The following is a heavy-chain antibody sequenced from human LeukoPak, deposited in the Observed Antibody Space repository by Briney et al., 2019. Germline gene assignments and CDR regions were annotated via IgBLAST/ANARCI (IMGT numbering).Heavy chain of an antibody. CDR1: GYSFGDYY. J-gene: IGHJ4*02. Sequence: ASVKVSCKSSGYSFGDYYIHWVRQVPGQGLECMGWISPKSDDTKYAQKFQGRLTVTRDTSISTTYMYLSRLRPDDTAVYYCARGDMYFQDNAYRSLDHWGQGTLVTVSS. CDR3: ARGDMYFQDNAYRSLDH. D-gene: IGHD3-16*01. CDR2: ISPKSDDT. V-gene: IGHV1-2*02.